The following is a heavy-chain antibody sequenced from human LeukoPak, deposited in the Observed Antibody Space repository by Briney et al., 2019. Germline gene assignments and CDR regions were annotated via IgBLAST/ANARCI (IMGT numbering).Heavy chain of an antibody. J-gene: IGHJ6*02. Sequence: ASVKVSCKASGYTFTSYGISWVRQAPGQGLEWMGWISAYNGNTNYAQKLQGRVTMTTDTSTSTAYMELRSLRSEDTAVYYCGFWSGYYLPASPYYYYGMDVWGQGTTVTVSS. CDR3: GFWSGYYLPASPYYYYGMDV. CDR1: GYTFTSYG. D-gene: IGHD3-3*01. CDR2: ISAYNGNT. V-gene: IGHV1-18*01.